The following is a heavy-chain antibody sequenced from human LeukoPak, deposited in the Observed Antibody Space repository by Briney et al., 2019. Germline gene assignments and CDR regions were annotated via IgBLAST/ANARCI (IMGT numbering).Heavy chain of an antibody. CDR3: ARKNLSGWYSKRGWFDP. CDR1: GGSFSGYY. Sequence: SETLSLTCAVYGGSFSGYYWSWIRQPPGKGLEWIGEINHSGSTNYNPSLKSRVTISVDTSKNQFSLKLSSVTAADTAVYYCARKNLSGWYSKRGWFDPWGQGTLVTVSS. J-gene: IGHJ5*02. V-gene: IGHV4-34*01. D-gene: IGHD6-19*01. CDR2: INHSGST.